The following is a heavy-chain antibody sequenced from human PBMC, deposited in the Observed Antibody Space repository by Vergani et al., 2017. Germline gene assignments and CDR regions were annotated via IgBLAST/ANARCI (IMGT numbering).Heavy chain of an antibody. Sequence: EVQLVESGGGLVQPGGSLRLSCAASGFTFSSYEMNWVRQAPGKGLEGVSYISSSGSTIYYADSVKGRFTISRDNAKNSLYLQMNSLRAEDTAVYYCARERPQRPNYYYGMDVWGQGTTVTGSS. CDR3: ARERPQRPNYYYGMDV. CDR2: ISSSGSTI. J-gene: IGHJ6*02. V-gene: IGHV3-48*03. CDR1: GFTFSSYE. D-gene: IGHD6-25*01.